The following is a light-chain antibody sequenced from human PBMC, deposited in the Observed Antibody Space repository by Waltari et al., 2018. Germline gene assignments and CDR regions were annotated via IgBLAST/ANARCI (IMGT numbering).Light chain of an antibody. CDR3: QSYDSSLSANYV. J-gene: IGLJ1*01. V-gene: IGLV1-40*01. CDR1: SSNIGAGYD. Sequence: QSVLTQPPSVSGAPGPRVTISCTGSSSNIGAGYDVHWYQQLTGTAPKLLIYGKRNRPSGVPHRFSGSTSGTSASLASTGLQAEDEADYYCQSYDSSLSANYVFGTGTKVTVL. CDR2: GKR.